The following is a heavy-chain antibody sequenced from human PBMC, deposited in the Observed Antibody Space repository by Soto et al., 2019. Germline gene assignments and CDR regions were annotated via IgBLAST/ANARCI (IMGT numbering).Heavy chain of an antibody. J-gene: IGHJ6*02. Sequence: EVQLVESGGGLVQPGGSLRLSCAASGLIFSTYDMHWVRQATGKGLEWVSAMTTAGDTYYPGCVKGRFTISRENAKNSLYLQMNSRRAEDTAVYYCAREGSERGGMDVWGQGTTVTVSS. V-gene: IGHV3-13*01. CDR2: MTTAGDT. CDR1: GLIFSTYD. CDR3: AREGSERGGMDV.